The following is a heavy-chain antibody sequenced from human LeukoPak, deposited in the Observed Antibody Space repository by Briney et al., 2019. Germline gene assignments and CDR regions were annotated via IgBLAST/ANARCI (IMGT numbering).Heavy chain of an antibody. CDR2: IWSDGSNK. J-gene: IGHJ4*02. V-gene: IGHV3-33*01. CDR1: GFTLSSYG. CDR3: ARGGGSGND. Sequence: GRSLRLSCAASGFTLSSYGMHWVRQAPGKGLEWVAVIWSDGSNKYYADSVKGRFTISRDDSKNTLYLQMNSLRAEDTAVYYCARGGGSGNDWGQGTLVTVSS. D-gene: IGHD3-10*01.